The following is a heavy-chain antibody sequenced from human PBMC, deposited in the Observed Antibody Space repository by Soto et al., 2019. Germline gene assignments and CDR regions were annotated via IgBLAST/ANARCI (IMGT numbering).Heavy chain of an antibody. D-gene: IGHD3-3*01. J-gene: IGHJ6*03. V-gene: IGHV1-69*13. CDR1: GRTFSSYA. CDR2: IIPIFGTA. CDR3: ARGGVWSGYYIHYYYYYLDV. Sequence: SVKVSCKASGRTFSSYAISWVRQAPGQGLEWMGGIIPIFGTANYAQKFQGRVTITADESTSTAYMELSSLRSEDTAVYYCARGGVWSGYYIHYYYYYLDVWGKGPRSPSP.